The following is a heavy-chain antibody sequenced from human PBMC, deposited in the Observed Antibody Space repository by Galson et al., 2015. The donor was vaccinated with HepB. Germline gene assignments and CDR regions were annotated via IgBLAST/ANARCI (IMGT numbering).Heavy chain of an antibody. Sequence: SLRLSCAASGFTFSSYSMNWVRQAPGKGLEWVSYISSSSSTIYYADSVKGRFTISRDNAKNSLYLQMNSLRAEDTAVYYCARPKAGYGYSGAFDIWGQGTMVTVSS. J-gene: IGHJ3*02. CDR3: ARPKAGYGYSGAFDI. V-gene: IGHV3-48*04. CDR1: GFTFSSYS. D-gene: IGHD5-18*01. CDR2: ISSSSSTI.